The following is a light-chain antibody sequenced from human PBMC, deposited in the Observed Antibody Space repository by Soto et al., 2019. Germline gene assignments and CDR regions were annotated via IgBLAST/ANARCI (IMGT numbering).Light chain of an antibody. Sequence: QSVLSHPPSACWSPGHSVTISCTGTSSDVGGYKYVSWYQQHPGKAPKLMIYEVSKRPSGVPDRFSGSKSGNTASLTVSGLQAEDEADYYCSSYAGSNNDYVFGTGTKVTVL. CDR3: SSYAGSNNDYV. V-gene: IGLV2-8*01. J-gene: IGLJ1*01. CDR2: EVS. CDR1: SSDVGGYKY.